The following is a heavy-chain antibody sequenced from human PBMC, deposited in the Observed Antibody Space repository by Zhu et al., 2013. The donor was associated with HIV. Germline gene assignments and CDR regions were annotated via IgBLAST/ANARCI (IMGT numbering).Heavy chain of an antibody. J-gene: IGHJ4*02. D-gene: IGHD6-13*01. V-gene: IGHV1-2*02. CDR2: INPNSGGT. Sequence: QVQLVQSGAEVKKPGASVKVSCKASGYTFTGYYMHWVRQAPGQGLEWMGWINPNSGGTNYAQKFQGRVTMTRDTSISTAYMELSRLRSDDTAVYYCARDPRIAAAAPPLYYFDYWGQGTLVHRLL. CDR3: ARDPRIAAAAPPLYYFDY. CDR1: GYTFTGYY.